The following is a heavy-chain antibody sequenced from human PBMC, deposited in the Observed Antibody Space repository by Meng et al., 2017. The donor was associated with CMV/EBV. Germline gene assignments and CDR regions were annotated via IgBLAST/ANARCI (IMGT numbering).Heavy chain of an antibody. CDR2: IIPIFGTA. Sequence: VQRVQFGAEVMMPGSSVKVSCKAAGGTFSSYAISWVRQAPGHGLGWMGGIIPIFGTATYAQKFQGRVTITADESTSTAYMELSSLRSEDTAVYYCARERGSGSYPFDYWGQGTLVTVSS. D-gene: IGHD1-26*01. J-gene: IGHJ4*02. V-gene: IGHV1-69*12. CDR1: GGTFSSYA. CDR3: ARERGSGSYPFDY.